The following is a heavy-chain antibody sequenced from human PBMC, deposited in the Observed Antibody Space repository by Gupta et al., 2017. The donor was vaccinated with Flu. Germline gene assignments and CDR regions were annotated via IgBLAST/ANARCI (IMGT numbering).Heavy chain of an antibody. CDR1: GFTFSLYH. Sequence: EVQLVESGGGLVKPGESLRLSCAASGFTFSLYHMNWVRQAPGKGLEWVSSISSNSRYIYYADSLKGRFTISRDNAKNSLYLQMNSLSAEDTALYYCARDKGRVTTVIGSPFDYWGQGTLVTVSS. CDR2: ISSNSRYI. V-gene: IGHV3-21*01. D-gene: IGHD4-17*01. CDR3: ARDKGRVTTVIGSPFDY. J-gene: IGHJ4*02.